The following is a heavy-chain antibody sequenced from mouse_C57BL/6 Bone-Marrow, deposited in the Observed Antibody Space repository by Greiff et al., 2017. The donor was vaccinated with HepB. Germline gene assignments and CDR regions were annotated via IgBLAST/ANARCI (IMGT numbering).Heavy chain of an antibody. Sequence: QVQLQQSGAELVKPGASVKMSCKASGYTFTTYPIEWVKQKHGKSLEWIGNFHPYNDDTKYNEKFKGKATLTVEKSSSTVYLELSRLTSDDSAVYYCAREGDYGNYGAMDYWGQGTSVTVSS. CDR3: AREGDYGNYGAMDY. V-gene: IGHV1-47*01. J-gene: IGHJ4*01. CDR2: FHPYNDDT. D-gene: IGHD2-1*01. CDR1: GYTFTTYP.